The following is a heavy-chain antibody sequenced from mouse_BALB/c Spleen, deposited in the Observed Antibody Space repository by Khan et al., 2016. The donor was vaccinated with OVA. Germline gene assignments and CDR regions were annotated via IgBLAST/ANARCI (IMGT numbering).Heavy chain of an antibody. CDR2: ISYSGST. Sequence: EVQLQESGPGLVKPSQSLSLTCTVTGYSITSDYAWNWIRQFPGNNLEWMGYISYSGSTSYNPSLKSRISITRDTSKNQFFLQLNSVTTEDTATYYCARNFFDYWGQGTTLTVSS. V-gene: IGHV3-2*02. J-gene: IGHJ2*01. CDR1: GYSITSDYA. CDR3: ARNFFDY.